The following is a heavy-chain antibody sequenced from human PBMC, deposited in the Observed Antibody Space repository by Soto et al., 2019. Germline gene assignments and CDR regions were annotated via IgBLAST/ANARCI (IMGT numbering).Heavy chain of an antibody. V-gene: IGHV3-48*02. Sequence: SLRLSCAASGFTLSSYSMNWVRRAPGKGLEWVSFITSSSSTIYYADSVKGRFTISRDNAKNSLYLQMNSLRDEDTAVYYCARDPPIRYSGQDLAGYVYWGQGTLVTVSS. J-gene: IGHJ4*02. CDR1: GFTLSSYS. CDR3: ARDPPIRYSGQDLAGYVY. D-gene: IGHD3-9*01. CDR2: ITSSSSTI.